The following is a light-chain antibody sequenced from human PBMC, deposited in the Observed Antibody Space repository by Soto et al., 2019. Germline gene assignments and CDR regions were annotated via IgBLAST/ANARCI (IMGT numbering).Light chain of an antibody. J-gene: IGLJ3*02. CDR2: EVN. V-gene: IGLV2-14*01. CDR1: RSDVGGYEY. CDR3: SSYTTSSTLV. Sequence: QSALTQPASVSGSPGQSITISCTGTRSDVGGYEYVSWYQQHPGQAPKVMIYEVNNRPSGISNRFSGSKSGNTASLTNSGLQAEDEADYYCSSYTTSSTLVFGGGTKLTVL.